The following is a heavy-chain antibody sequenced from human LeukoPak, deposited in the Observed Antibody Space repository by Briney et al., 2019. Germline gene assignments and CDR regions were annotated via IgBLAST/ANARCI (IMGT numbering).Heavy chain of an antibody. V-gene: IGHV1-24*01. D-gene: IGHD5-18*01. CDR3: ATDLLRYSYGPYFDY. J-gene: IGHJ4*02. Sequence: GASVKVSCQVSGYSLTELSIHWVRQAPGKGLEWMGGFDPEDGKTIYAQKIQGRVTMTEDTSTDTAYMELRSLRSEDTAIYYCATDLLRYSYGPYFDYWGQGTLVTVSS. CDR2: FDPEDGKT. CDR1: GYSLTELS.